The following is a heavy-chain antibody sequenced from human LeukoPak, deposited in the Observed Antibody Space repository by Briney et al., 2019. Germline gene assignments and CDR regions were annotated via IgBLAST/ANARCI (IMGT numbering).Heavy chain of an antibody. V-gene: IGHV3-23*01. CDR3: AKDWYGDYAGPFDP. D-gene: IGHD4-17*01. CDR2: ISGSGGST. J-gene: IGHJ5*02. CDR1: GFTFSSYA. Sequence: RSGGSLRLSCAASGFTFSSYAMSWVRQAPGKGLEWVSAISGSGGSTYYADSVKGRFTISRDNSKNTLYLQMNSLRAEDTAVYYCAKDWYGDYAGPFDPWGQGALVTVSS.